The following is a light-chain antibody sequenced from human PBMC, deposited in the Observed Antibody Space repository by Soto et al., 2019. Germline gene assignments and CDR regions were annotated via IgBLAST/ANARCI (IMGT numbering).Light chain of an antibody. V-gene: IGKV3-15*01. Sequence: EIVMTQSPATLSVSPGERATLSCRASQSVSSNLAWYQQKPGQAPRLLIYGASTRATGISARFSGSRSGTEFTLTISSLQSEDFAVIYCQQYNNWPPTFGQGTRLEIK. J-gene: IGKJ5*01. CDR3: QQYNNWPPT. CDR1: QSVSSN. CDR2: GAS.